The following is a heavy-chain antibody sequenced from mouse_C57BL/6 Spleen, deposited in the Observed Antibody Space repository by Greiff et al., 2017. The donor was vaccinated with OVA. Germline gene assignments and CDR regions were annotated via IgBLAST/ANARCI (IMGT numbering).Heavy chain of an antibody. Sequence: VKLMESGAELARPGASVKLSCKASGYTFTSYGISWVKQRTGQGLEWIGEIYPRSGNTYYNEKFKGKATLTADKSSSTAYMELRSLTSEDSAVYFCARGLTGSYFDVWGTGTTVTVSS. V-gene: IGHV1-81*01. J-gene: IGHJ1*03. CDR1: GYTFTSYG. CDR2: IYPRSGNT. D-gene: IGHD4-1*01. CDR3: ARGLTGSYFDV.